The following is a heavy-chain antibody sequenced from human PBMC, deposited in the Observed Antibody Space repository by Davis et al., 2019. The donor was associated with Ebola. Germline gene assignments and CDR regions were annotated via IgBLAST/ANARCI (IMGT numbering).Heavy chain of an antibody. V-gene: IGHV1-18*01. CDR2: ISAYNGNT. Sequence: AASVKVSCKASGYTFTSYDISWVRQAPGQGLEWMGWISAYNGNTNCAQKLQGRVTMTTDTSTSTAYMELRSLRSDDTAVYYCAREVEGFFDYWGQGTLVTVSS. CDR1: GYTFTSYD. CDR3: AREVEGFFDY. D-gene: IGHD5-24*01. J-gene: IGHJ4*02.